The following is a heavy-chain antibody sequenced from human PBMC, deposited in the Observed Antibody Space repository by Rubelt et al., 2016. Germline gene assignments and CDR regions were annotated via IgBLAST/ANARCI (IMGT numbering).Heavy chain of an antibody. Sequence: QVQLVESGGGVVQPGRSLRLSCTASGFNFNKYGMYWVRQAPGKGPERVAIISYNGGYLYYGDSVKGRFAVSTDTSKNTLYLQMKRLECEDSAVYYCAKDLNRVSPGPLYGMDVWGQGTTVAVSS. D-gene: IGHD2/OR15-2a*01. CDR1: GFNFNKYG. CDR2: ISYNGGYL. V-gene: IGHV3-30*18. J-gene: IGHJ6*02. CDR3: AKDLNRVSPGPLYGMDV.